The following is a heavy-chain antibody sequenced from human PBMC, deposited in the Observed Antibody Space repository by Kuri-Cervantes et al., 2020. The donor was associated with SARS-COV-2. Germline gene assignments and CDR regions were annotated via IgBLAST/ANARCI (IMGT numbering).Heavy chain of an antibody. D-gene: IGHD3-22*01. CDR3: ASSSGYQPFDY. CDR2: ISSSSSTI. V-gene: IGHV3-48*04. J-gene: IGHJ4*02. Sequence: GESLKISCAASGFTFSSYSMNWVRQAPGKGLEWVSYISSSSSTIYYADSVKGRFTISRDNAKNSLYLQMNSLRAEDTAVHYCASSSGYQPFDYWGQGTLVTVSS. CDR1: GFTFSSYS.